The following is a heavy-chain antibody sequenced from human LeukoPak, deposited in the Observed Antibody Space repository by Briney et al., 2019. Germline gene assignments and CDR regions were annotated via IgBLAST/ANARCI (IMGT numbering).Heavy chain of an antibody. CDR3: ARASVTTAYYYYYYMDV. V-gene: IGHV1-69*05. J-gene: IGHJ6*03. D-gene: IGHD4-11*01. CDR2: IIPIFGTA. Sequence: GASVKVSCKASGGTFSSYAIGWVRQAPGQGLEWMGGIIPIFGTANYAQKFQGRVTITTDESTSTAYMELSSLRSEDTAVYYCARASVTTAYYYYYYMDVWGKGTTVTVSS. CDR1: GGTFSSYA.